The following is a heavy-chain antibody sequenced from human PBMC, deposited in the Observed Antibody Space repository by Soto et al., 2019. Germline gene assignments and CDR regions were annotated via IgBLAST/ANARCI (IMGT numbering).Heavy chain of an antibody. Sequence: ASVKVSCKASGYSFSSYGITWVRQAPGQGLEWLGWISPYNDDTKYAQRLQGRVTMTTDTSTRTAYMDIRGLRSDDTAIYYCARGGYYDSSGARNYHYYGMDGWGQGTKVTVSS. V-gene: IGHV1-18*01. CDR3: ARGGYYDSSGARNYHYYGMDG. CDR1: GYSFSSYG. J-gene: IGHJ6*02. D-gene: IGHD3-22*01. CDR2: ISPYNDDT.